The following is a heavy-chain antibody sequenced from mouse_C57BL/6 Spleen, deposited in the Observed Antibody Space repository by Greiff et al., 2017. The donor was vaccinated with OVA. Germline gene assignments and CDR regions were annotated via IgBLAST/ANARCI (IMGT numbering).Heavy chain of an antibody. V-gene: IGHV1-55*01. D-gene: IGHD2-3*01. CDR2: IYPGSGST. CDR3: ARWWLLRDAMDY. CDR1: GYTFTSYW. J-gene: IGHJ4*01. Sequence: QVQLKQSGAELVKPGASVKMSCKASGYTFTSYWITWVKQRPGQGLEWIGDIYPGSGSTNYNEKFKSKATLTVDTSSSTAYMQLSSLTSEDSAVYYCARWWLLRDAMDYWGQGTSVTVSS.